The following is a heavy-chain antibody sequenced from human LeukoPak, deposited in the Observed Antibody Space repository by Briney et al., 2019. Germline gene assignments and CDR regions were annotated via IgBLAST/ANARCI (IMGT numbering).Heavy chain of an antibody. CDR3: ARDPGIAAAGTNYYYYYMDV. D-gene: IGHD6-13*01. J-gene: IGHJ6*03. CDR2: ISYDGSNK. Sequence: GGSLRLSCAASGFTFTTYGTHWVRQAPGKGLEWVAVISYDGSNKYYADSVKGRFTISRDNSKNTLYLQMNSLRAEDTAVYYCARDPGIAAAGTNYYYYYMDVWGKGTTVTVSS. CDR1: GFTFTTYG. V-gene: IGHV3-30*03.